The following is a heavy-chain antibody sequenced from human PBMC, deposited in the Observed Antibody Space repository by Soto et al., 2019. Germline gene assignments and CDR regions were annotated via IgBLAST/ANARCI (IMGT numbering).Heavy chain of an antibody. Sequence: QVQLVQSGAEVKKPGSAVKVSCRASGGTFNEHGVSWVRQAPGEGLEWLGGIIPLFATATYAQKFQGRVRIDADGSTDTVYLEVNSLGSVDTAVYYCARDKISVVTAAPDYFYYGMDVWGQGTTVTVS. CDR2: IIPLFATA. J-gene: IGHJ6*02. V-gene: IGHV1-69*01. CDR3: ARDKISVVTAAPDYFYYGMDV. CDR1: GGTFNEHG. D-gene: IGHD2-21*02.